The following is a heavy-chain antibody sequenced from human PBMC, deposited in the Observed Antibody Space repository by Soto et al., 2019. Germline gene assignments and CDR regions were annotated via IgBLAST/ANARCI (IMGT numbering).Heavy chain of an antibody. CDR3: ARVSVDVPE. Sequence: QLVQSGAEVKKPGASVSVSCKTSGPTFIAYYIHWVRQAPGQGLEWMGWIDPKSGGTTYEQKFLGRVTMTRDTSINTAYIDLNRLTSDDTAVYYCARVSVDVPEWGQGTLIPVSS. J-gene: IGHJ4*02. V-gene: IGHV1-2*02. D-gene: IGHD5-12*01. CDR2: IDPKSGGT. CDR1: GPTFIAYY.